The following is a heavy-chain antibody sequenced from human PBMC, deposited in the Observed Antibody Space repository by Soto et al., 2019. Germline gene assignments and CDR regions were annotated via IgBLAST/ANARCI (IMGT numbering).Heavy chain of an antibody. CDR1: RFIFSRHE. CDR2: ISGSGNTI. Sequence: GRTLRLSGAASRFIFSRHEMNWVRQAPGKGLEWVSYISGSGNTIYYADSVKGRLTISRDNAKNSLYLQLNSLRAEDTAVYYCGRLYARGWHFGYWPQRTLVIVSS. V-gene: IGHV3-48*03. D-gene: IGHD3-16*01. CDR3: GRLYARGWHFGY. J-gene: IGHJ4*02.